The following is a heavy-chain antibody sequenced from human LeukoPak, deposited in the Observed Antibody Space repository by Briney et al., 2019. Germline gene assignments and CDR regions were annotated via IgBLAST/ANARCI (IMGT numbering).Heavy chain of an antibody. V-gene: IGHV5-51*01. CDR1: GYIFTTYW. CDR3: ATTLYSGIYGDAFDI. D-gene: IGHD1-26*01. J-gene: IGHJ3*02. Sequence: GESLKISCRASGYIFTTYWIGWVRPMPGKGLEWMGIIYSGDSETRYSPSFQGQVTISVDKSISTAYLQWSSLKASDTAVYYCATTLYSGIYGDAFDIWGQGTMVTVSS. CDR2: IYSGDSET.